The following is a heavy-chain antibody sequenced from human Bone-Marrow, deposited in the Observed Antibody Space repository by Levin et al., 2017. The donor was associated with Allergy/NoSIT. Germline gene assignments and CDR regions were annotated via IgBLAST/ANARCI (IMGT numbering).Heavy chain of an antibody. Sequence: PGGSLRLSCAASGLAFSSYSMGWVRQAPGKGLAWVSAISSSGAFTFYADSVKGRFTISRDNSKNTAYLQMNSLRAEDTALYYCISYDKIGRFDYWGQGTLVTVSS. CDR3: ISYDKIGRFDY. J-gene: IGHJ4*02. CDR1: GLAFSSYS. CDR2: ISSSGAFT. V-gene: IGHV3-23*01. D-gene: IGHD3-22*01.